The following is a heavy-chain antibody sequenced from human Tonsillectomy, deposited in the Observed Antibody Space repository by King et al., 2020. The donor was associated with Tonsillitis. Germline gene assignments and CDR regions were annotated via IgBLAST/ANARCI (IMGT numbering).Heavy chain of an antibody. J-gene: IGHJ3*02. CDR3: ARDWGTWMEDI. D-gene: IGHD1-1*01. CDR2: ISSSRSYI. V-gene: IGHV3-21*01. Sequence: VQLVESGGGLVKPGGSLRLSCAASGFTFSSYSMNWVRQAPGKGLEWVSSISSSRSYIYYADSVKGRFTISRDNAKNSLYLQMNSLRAEDTAVYYCARDWGTWMEDIWGQGTMVTVSS. CDR1: GFTFSSYS.